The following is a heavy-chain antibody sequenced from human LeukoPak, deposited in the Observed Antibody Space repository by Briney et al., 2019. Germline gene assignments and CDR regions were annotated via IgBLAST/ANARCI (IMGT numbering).Heavy chain of an antibody. CDR2: IWYDGSNK. J-gene: IGHJ4*02. Sequence: GGSLRLSCAASGFTFSSYGMHWVRQAPGKGLEWVAVIWYDGSNKYYADSVKGRFTISRDNSKNTLYLQMGSLRAEDMAVYYCARVGDYSSSWYYFDYWGQGTLVTVSS. CDR1: GFTFSSYG. D-gene: IGHD6-13*01. V-gene: IGHV3-33*01. CDR3: ARVGDYSSSWYYFDY.